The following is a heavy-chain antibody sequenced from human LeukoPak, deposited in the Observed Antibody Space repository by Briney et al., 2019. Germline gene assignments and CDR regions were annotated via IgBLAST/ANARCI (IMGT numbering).Heavy chain of an antibody. J-gene: IGHJ6*02. D-gene: IGHD5-18*01. V-gene: IGHV6-1*01. CDR2: TYYRSKWYN. Sequence: SQTLSLTFAIPGDSVSSNSAAWNWIRQSPSRGLEWLGSTYYRSKWYNDYAVSVKSRITINPDTSKNQFSLQLNSVTPEDTAVYYCARGDVLQLAKNYYGMDVWGQGTTVTVSS. CDR3: ARGDVLQLAKNYYGMDV. CDR1: GDSVSSNSAA.